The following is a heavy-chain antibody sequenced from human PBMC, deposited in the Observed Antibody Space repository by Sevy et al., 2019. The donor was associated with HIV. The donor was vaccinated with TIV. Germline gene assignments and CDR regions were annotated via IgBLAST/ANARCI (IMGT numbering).Heavy chain of an antibody. CDR1: GYTLTQLS. Sequence: ASVKVSCKVSGYTLTQLSMHWVRQAPGKGLEWMGSFDPEDGETLYAQKFQGRVTMTEDTSTNTAYMELSSLRSEDTAVYYCATTKDYYDSSGSPFDYWAQGTLVTVS. CDR2: FDPEDGET. CDR3: ATTKDYYDSSGSPFDY. J-gene: IGHJ4*02. D-gene: IGHD3-22*01. V-gene: IGHV1-24*01.